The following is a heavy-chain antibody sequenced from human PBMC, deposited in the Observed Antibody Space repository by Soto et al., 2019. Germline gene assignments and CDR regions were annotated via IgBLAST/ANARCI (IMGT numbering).Heavy chain of an antibody. V-gene: IGHV1-2*04. Sequence: ASAKVSCKASGYTFTGYYMHWVRQAPGQGLEWMGWINPNSGGTNYAQKFQGWVTITRDTSISTAYMELSRLRSADTAVYYCARDFRSGSSRNWFDPWGQGTRVTVSS. CDR1: GYTFTGYY. D-gene: IGHD6-13*01. CDR2: INPNSGGT. CDR3: ARDFRSGSSRNWFDP. J-gene: IGHJ5*02.